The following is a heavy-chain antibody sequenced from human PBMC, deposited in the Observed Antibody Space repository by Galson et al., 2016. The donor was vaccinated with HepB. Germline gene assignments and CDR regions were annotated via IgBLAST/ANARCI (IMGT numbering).Heavy chain of an antibody. CDR2: IIPIFASP. CDR3: ARPANPSGDDPYYFDY. Sequence: SVKVSCKASGAMFRNYVIHGVRQAPGQGLEWMGGIIPIFASPNYAQTFQGRVTITADESTTTAYMELSSLTSADTAVYYCARPANPSGDDPYYFDYWGQGTLVTVSS. CDR1: GAMFRNYV. D-gene: IGHD5-12*01. J-gene: IGHJ4*02. V-gene: IGHV1-69*13.